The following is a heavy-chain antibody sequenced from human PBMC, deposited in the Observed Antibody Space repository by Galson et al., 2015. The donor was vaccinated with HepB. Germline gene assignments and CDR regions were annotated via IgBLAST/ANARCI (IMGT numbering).Heavy chain of an antibody. CDR3: ARGKNSRGGFDP. J-gene: IGHJ5*02. D-gene: IGHD4-23*01. V-gene: IGHV1-46*01. CDR2: INPSGGNT. CDR1: GYTFTSYY. Sequence: SVKVSCKASGYTFTSYYLHWVRQAPGQGLEWMGIINPSGGNTNYAQKFQGRVTMTRDTSTSTVYMELSSLRSEDTAVYYCARGKNSRGGFDPWGQGTLVTVSS.